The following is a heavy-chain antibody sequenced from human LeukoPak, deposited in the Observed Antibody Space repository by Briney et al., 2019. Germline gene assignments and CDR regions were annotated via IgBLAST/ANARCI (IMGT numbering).Heavy chain of an antibody. J-gene: IGHJ4*02. CDR2: IYSGGST. CDR3: ARGGIAAAGTYFDY. Sequence: GGSLRLSCAASGFTVSSNYMSWVRQAPGKGLEWVSVIYSGGSTYYADSVKGRFTISRDNSKNTLYLQMNSLRAEDTAVYYCARGGIAAAGTYFDYWGQGTLVTVSS. V-gene: IGHV3-66*01. D-gene: IGHD6-13*01. CDR1: GFTVSSNY.